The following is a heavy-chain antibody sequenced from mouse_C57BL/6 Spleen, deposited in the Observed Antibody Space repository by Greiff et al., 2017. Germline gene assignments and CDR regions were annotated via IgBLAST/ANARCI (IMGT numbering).Heavy chain of an antibody. V-gene: IGHV5-9-1*02. CDR1: GFTFSSYA. CDR3: TRDAYGSSYGGFAY. CDR2: ISSGGDYI. J-gene: IGHJ3*01. D-gene: IGHD1-1*01. Sequence: DVHLVESGAGLVKPGGSLKLSCAASGFTFSSYAMSWVRQTPEKRLEWVAYISSGGDYIYYADTVKGRFTISRDNARNTLYLQMSSLKSEDTAMYYCTRDAYGSSYGGFAYWGQGTLVTVSA.